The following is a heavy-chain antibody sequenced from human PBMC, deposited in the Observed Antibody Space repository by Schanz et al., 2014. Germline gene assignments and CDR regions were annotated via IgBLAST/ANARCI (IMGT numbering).Heavy chain of an antibody. J-gene: IGHJ4*02. Sequence: QVQLQESGPGLVKPSGTLSLTCVVSGGSLSSGVWWTWARQSPGKGLEWIGEINHSGSTNYNPSLKSRVTISVDTSKNQFSLKLGSVTAADTAVYYCARGPDSTSADVTRGRRRYYFDYWGQGTLVTVSS. CDR3: ARGPDSTSADVTRGRRRYYFDY. V-gene: IGHV4-4*02. D-gene: IGHD6-13*01. CDR2: INHSGST. CDR1: GGSLSSGVW.